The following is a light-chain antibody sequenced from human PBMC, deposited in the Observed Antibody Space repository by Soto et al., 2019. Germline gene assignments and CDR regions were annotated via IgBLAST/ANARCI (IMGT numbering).Light chain of an antibody. V-gene: IGKV1-39*01. CDR2: AAS. Sequence: DIQMTQSPSSLSASVGDRVTITCRASQSISSYLNWYQQKPGKAPKLLIYAASSLQSGVPSRFRGSGSGTDFTLTVSSLQPEDFATYYCQQSYSTLTLGQGTRLEIK. CDR1: QSISSY. CDR3: QQSYSTLT. J-gene: IGKJ5*01.